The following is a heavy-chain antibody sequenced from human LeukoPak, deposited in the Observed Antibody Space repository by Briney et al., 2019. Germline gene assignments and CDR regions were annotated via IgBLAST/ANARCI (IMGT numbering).Heavy chain of an antibody. V-gene: IGHV3-49*03. CDR3: TRADRVVVVVAATY. D-gene: IGHD2-15*01. CDR1: GFTFGDYA. Sequence: GGSLRLSCTASGFTFGDYAMSWFRQAPGKGLEWVGFIRSKAYGGTTEYAASVKGRFTISRDDSKSIAYLQMNSLKTEDTAVYYCTRADRVVVVVAATYWGQGTLVTVSS. J-gene: IGHJ4*02. CDR2: IRSKAYGGTT.